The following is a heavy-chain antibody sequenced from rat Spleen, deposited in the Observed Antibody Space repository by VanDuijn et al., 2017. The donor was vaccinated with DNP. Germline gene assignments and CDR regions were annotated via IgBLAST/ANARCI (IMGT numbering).Heavy chain of an antibody. CDR1: GITFNNYW. CDR2: ITISGGST. D-gene: IGHD1-2*01. Sequence: EVQLVESGGDLVQPGRSLKLSCVASGITFNNYWMTWIRQVPGKGLEWIASITISGGSTFYPDSVKGRFTISRDNAENTVYLQMSSLRSEDTATYYCASWAPIAPLSTSNYWGQGVMVTVSS. V-gene: IGHV5-31*01. J-gene: IGHJ2*01. CDR3: ASWAPIAPLSTSNY.